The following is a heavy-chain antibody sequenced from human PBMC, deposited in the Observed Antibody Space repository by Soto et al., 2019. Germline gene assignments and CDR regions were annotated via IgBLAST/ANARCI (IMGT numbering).Heavy chain of an antibody. J-gene: IGHJ4*02. CDR2: ISSSSSYT. CDR3: ARGGGEATNFDY. CDR1: GFTFSDYY. Sequence: QVQLVESGGGLVKPGGSLRLSCTASGFTFSDYYMSWIRQAPGKGLEWVSYISSSSSYTNYADSVKGRFTISRDNAKNSLYMKMNSLRAEDTAVYYCARGGGEATNFDYRGQGTVVTVSS. V-gene: IGHV3-11*05.